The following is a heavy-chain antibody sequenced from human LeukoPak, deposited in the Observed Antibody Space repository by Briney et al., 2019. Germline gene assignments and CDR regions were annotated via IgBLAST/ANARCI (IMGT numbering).Heavy chain of an antibody. V-gene: IGHV2-5*02. D-gene: IGHD6-13*01. CDR3: AHITSTLAQYSSSWYQGSMLGVSACDL. CDR2: NDWAVND. J-gene: IGHJ3*01. Sequence: EAGPTLRIPTQTLTLTFTFTGLSRSTSGPGMGWIREPPGKALKWLAFNDWAVNDRYTSPLKSSLTITKDTSKNQLVLTKTHIDPVDTATYYCAHITSTLAQYSSSWYQGSMLGVSACDLWQQGTMVTV. CDR1: GLSRSTSGPG.